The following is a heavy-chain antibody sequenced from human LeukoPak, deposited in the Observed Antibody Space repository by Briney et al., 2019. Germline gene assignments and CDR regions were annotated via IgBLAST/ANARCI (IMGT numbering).Heavy chain of an antibody. V-gene: IGHV3-23*01. D-gene: IGHD5-24*01. Sequence: AGRSLRLSCAASGFTFSSYAMSWVRQAQGKGLEWVSAISASGGNTYYADSVRGRFTVSRDSPKNTLYLQMNSLRPEDTAVYYCAKGNRDGYNQVFDYWGQGTLVTVSS. CDR1: GFTFSSYA. CDR3: AKGNRDGYNQVFDY. CDR2: ISASGGNT. J-gene: IGHJ4*02.